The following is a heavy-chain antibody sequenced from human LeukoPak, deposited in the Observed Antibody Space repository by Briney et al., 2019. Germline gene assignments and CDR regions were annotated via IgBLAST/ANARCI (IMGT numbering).Heavy chain of an antibody. CDR2: ITESGSAT. J-gene: IGHJ4*02. Sequence: GGSLRLSCVASGFSFSSYVMEWVRQAPGKGLEFVSGITESGSATYYPSSMKGRFTISRDNSKNTLYLQMGSLTSEDMAVYYCARSRPGAEGGYNPFDYWGQGTLVTVSS. D-gene: IGHD5-24*01. CDR1: GFSFSSYV. V-gene: IGHV3-64*01. CDR3: ARSRPGAEGGYNPFDY.